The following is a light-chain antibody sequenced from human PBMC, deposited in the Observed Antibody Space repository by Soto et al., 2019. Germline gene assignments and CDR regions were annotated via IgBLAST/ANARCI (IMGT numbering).Light chain of an antibody. V-gene: IGLV1-47*01. Sequence: SVLTQPPSVSGAPGQRVTISCTGSSSNIGAGYEVHWYQQLPGTAPKLLIQRNNERPSGVPDRFSGSKSGTSVSLAISGLRSEDEATYYCAAWDDTLNGQVFGGGTKLTVL. CDR3: AAWDDTLNGQV. J-gene: IGLJ3*02. CDR2: RNN. CDR1: SSNIGAGYE.